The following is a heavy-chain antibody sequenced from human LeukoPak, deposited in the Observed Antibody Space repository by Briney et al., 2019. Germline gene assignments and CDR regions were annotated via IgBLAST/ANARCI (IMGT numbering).Heavy chain of an antibody. CDR3: ARIYGSGSYHPFDH. CDR2: ISSSSSYT. V-gene: IGHV3-11*06. Sequence: GGSLRLSCAASGFTFSDYYMSWIRQAPGKGLEWVSYISSSSSYTNYADSVKGRFTISRDNAKNSLYLQMNSLRAEDTAVYYCARIYGSGSYHPFDHWGQGTLVTVSS. CDR1: GFTFSDYY. D-gene: IGHD3-10*01. J-gene: IGHJ5*02.